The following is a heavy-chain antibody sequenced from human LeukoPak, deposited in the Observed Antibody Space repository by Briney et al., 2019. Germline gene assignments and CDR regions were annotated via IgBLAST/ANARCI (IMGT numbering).Heavy chain of an antibody. J-gene: IGHJ4*02. CDR3: ARQARWFYHFDY. V-gene: IGHV4-31*03. D-gene: IGHD3-10*01. CDR2: IYYSGST. CDR1: GGSISSGGYY. Sequence: PSQTLSLTCTVSGGSISSGGYYWSWIRQHPGKGLEWIGYIYYSGSTYYNPSLKSRVTISVDTSKNQFSLKLSSVTAADTAVYYCARQARWFYHFDYWGQGTLVTVSS.